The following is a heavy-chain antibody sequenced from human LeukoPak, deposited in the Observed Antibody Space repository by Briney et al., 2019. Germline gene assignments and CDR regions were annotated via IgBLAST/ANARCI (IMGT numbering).Heavy chain of an antibody. CDR1: AFTFTSSA. J-gene: IGHJ4*02. D-gene: IGHD1-26*01. Sequence: SVKVSCKASAFTFTSSAMQWVRQARGQRLEWIGWIVVGSGNTNYAQKFQERVAITRDMSTSTAYMELSSLRSEDTAVYYCAAARIVGATEGVFDYWGQGTLVTVSS. CDR3: AAARIVGATEGVFDY. CDR2: IVVGSGNT. V-gene: IGHV1-58*02.